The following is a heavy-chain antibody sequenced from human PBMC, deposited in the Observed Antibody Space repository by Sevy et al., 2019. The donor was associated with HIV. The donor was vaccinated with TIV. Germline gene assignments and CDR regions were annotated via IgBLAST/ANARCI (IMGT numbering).Heavy chain of an antibody. Sequence: SETLSLTCAVYGGSFSGYFWTWIRQLTGKGLEWIGEIHHTGTTNYNPSLKSRVTISIDTSKNHFSLSLSSVTAADAAVYYCVRGDLYAGFSSGWRIDYWGQGTLVTVSS. J-gene: IGHJ4*02. CDR1: GGSFSGYF. V-gene: IGHV4-34*01. D-gene: IGHD6-19*01. CDR3: VRGDLYAGFSSGWRIDY. CDR2: IHHTGTT.